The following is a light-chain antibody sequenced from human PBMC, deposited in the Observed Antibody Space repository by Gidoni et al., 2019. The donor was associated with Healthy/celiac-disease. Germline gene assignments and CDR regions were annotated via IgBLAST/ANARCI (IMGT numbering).Light chain of an antibody. CDR1: QSISSY. J-gene: IGKJ3*01. V-gene: IGKV1-39*01. CDR2: AAS. Sequence: DIPMTQSPSSLSASVGDRVTITCRASQSISSYLNWYQQKPGKAPKLLIYAASSLQSGVTARFSGSGSGTDLKLTISSLQPEDFATYYCQQSYSTPFTFGPGTKVDIK. CDR3: QQSYSTPFT.